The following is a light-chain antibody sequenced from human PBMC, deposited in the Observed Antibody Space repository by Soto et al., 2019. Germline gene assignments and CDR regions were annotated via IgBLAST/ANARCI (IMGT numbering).Light chain of an antibody. CDR3: AAWNDSLRGVI. CDR1: SSNIGYSY. V-gene: IGLV1-47*01. Sequence: QSVVTQPPSASGTPGQRVTISCSGGSSNIGYSYVYWDQQVPGTAPKLLIQRNNHRPSGVPDRFSGSKSGPSASLAISGLRSEDAAKYTCAAWNDSLRGVISGGATKLTVL. CDR2: RNN. J-gene: IGLJ2*01.